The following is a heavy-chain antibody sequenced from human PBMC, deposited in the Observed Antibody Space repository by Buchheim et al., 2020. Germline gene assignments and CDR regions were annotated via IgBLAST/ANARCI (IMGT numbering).Heavy chain of an antibody. Sequence: QVQLQQWGAGLLKPSETLSLTCAVYGGSFSGYYWSWIRQPPGKGLEWIGEINHSGSTNYNPSLKSRVTISVDTSKNQFSLKLSSVTAAETAVYYCARRPKNYYGSGSYYKREFDYWGQGTL. CDR2: INHSGST. CDR3: ARRPKNYYGSGSYYKREFDY. V-gene: IGHV4-34*01. J-gene: IGHJ4*02. CDR1: GGSFSGYY. D-gene: IGHD3-10*01.